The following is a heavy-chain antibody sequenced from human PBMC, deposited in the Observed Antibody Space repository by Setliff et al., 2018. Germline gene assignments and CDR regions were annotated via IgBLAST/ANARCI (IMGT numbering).Heavy chain of an antibody. V-gene: IGHV3-30*01. D-gene: IGHD6-6*01. J-gene: IGHJ1*01. CDR2: MSNDGSDK. CDR3: ARDRDDGSSFAEYFQH. Sequence: GGSLRLSCAASGVTFSRHAMHWVRQAPGKGLEWVAVMSNDGSDKNYADSVKGRFTISRDNSKNTLYLQMNSLRAEDTAVYYCARDRDDGSSFAEYFQHWGQGTLVTVSS. CDR1: GVTFSRHA.